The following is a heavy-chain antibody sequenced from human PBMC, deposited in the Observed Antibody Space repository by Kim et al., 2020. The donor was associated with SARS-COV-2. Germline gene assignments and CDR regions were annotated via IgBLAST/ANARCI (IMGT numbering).Heavy chain of an antibody. CDR1: GYSFTSYW. V-gene: IGHV5-10-1*01. D-gene: IGHD2-2*01. CDR3: ARLECSSTSCQRRGGY. J-gene: IGHJ4*02. Sequence: GASLKISCKGSGYSFTSYWISWVRQMPGKGLEWMGRIDPSDSYTNYSPSFQGHVTISADKSISTAYLQWSSLKASDTAMYYCARLECSSTSCQRRGGYWGQGTLVTVSS. CDR2: IDPSDSYT.